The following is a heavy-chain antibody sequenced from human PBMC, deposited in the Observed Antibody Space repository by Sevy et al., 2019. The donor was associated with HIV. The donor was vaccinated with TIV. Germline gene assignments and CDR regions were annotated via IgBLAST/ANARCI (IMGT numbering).Heavy chain of an antibody. Sequence: SETLSLTCTVSGGSISSYYWNSIRQPPGKGLEWIGYIYNSGITNYSPSLKSRVTISVDTSKNQFSLNLSSVTAADTAVYYCARGALDTPMAYAFDIWGQGTMVTVSS. D-gene: IGHD5-18*01. CDR1: GGSISSYY. CDR3: ARGALDTPMAYAFDI. J-gene: IGHJ3*02. CDR2: IYNSGIT. V-gene: IGHV4-59*13.